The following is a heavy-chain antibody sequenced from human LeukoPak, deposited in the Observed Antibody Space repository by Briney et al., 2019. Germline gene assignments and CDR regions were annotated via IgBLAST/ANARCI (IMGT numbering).Heavy chain of an antibody. Sequence: SETLSLTCTVSGGSISSYYWSWIRQPPGKGLEWIGYIYYSGSTNYNPSLKSRVTISVDTSKNQFSLKLSSVTAADTAVYYCARHKYSSSWFLFDYWGQGTLVTVSS. CDR1: GGSISSYY. V-gene: IGHV4-59*08. CDR3: ARHKYSSSWFLFDY. CDR2: IYYSGST. J-gene: IGHJ4*02. D-gene: IGHD6-13*01.